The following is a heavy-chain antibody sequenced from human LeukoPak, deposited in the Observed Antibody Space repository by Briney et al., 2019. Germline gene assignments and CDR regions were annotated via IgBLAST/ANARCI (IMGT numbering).Heavy chain of an antibody. J-gene: IGHJ6*02. V-gene: IGHV1-69*13. CDR2: IIPIFGTA. D-gene: IGHD2-2*03. CDR1: GYTLTELS. CDR3: ARMDIVVVPAANGDYYYYGMDV. Sequence: SVKVSCKVSGYTLTELSMHWVRQAPGQGLEWMGGIIPIFGTANYAQKFQGRVTITADESTSTAYMELSSLRSEDTAVYYCARMDIVVVPAANGDYYYYGMDVWGQGTTVTVSS.